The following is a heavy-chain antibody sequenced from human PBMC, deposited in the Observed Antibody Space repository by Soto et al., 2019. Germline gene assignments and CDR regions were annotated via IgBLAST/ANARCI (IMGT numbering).Heavy chain of an antibody. Sequence: GGSLRLSCAASGFTFSSHAMGWLRQAPGTGPEWVAFVDGSGGDTSYADSVKGRFTISRDNSDSSLYLHMNSLRAEGTGRYFCAKEIFAAAYAATSAFDLWGQGTLVTVS. D-gene: IGHD2-8*01. CDR1: GFTFSSHA. CDR3: AKEIFAAAYAATSAFDL. CDR2: VDGSGGDT. J-gene: IGHJ4*02. V-gene: IGHV3-23*01.